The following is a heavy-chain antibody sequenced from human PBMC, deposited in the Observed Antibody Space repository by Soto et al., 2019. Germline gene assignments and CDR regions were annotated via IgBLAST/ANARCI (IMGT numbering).Heavy chain of an antibody. V-gene: IGHV3-30-3*01. CDR3: AMTPDYYDSSGYLDY. Sequence: QEQLVESGGGVVQPGRSLRLSCRVSGFTFINYAMHWVRQAPGKGLEWVALISGDGSNEYYADSVKGRFTISRDNSRNTRYLQMNSLRAEDTAVYYCAMTPDYYDSSGYLDYWGQGTLVTVSS. CDR1: GFTFINYA. D-gene: IGHD3-22*01. CDR2: ISGDGSNE. J-gene: IGHJ4*02.